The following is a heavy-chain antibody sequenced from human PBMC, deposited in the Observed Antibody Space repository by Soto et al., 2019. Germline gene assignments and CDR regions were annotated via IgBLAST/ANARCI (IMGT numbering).Heavy chain of an antibody. CDR1: GYTFTSYD. D-gene: IGHD6-13*01. V-gene: IGHV1-8*01. J-gene: IGHJ4*02. CDR2: MNPNNGNT. CDR3: ARDFIAAALDY. Sequence: WASVKVSCKASGYTFTSYDINWVRQATGQGLEWMGWMNPNNGNTGYAQNLQGRVTMTTNTSMSAAYMELRSLRSEDTAVYYCARDFIAAALDYWGQGTRVNVAS.